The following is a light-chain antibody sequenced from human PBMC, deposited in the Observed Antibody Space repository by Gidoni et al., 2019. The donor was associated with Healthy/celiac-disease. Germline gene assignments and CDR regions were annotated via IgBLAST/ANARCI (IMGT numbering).Light chain of an antibody. CDR1: QSLLHSNGYNY. J-gene: IGKJ4*01. V-gene: IGKV2-28*01. CDR2: LGS. Sequence: DIVRTPSPLSLPVTPGEPASISCRSSQSLLHSNGYNYLDWYLQKPGQSPQLLIYLGSNRASGVPDRFSGSGSGTDFTLKISRVEAEDVGVYYCMQALQTPRTFXGXTKVEIK. CDR3: MQALQTPRT.